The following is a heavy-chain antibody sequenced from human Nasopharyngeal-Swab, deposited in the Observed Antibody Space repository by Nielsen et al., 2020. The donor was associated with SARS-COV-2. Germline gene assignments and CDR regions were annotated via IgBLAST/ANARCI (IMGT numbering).Heavy chain of an antibody. CDR1: GGSISSGSYY. J-gene: IGHJ3*02. V-gene: IGHV4-61*02. CDR2: IYTSGST. D-gene: IGHD3-10*02. Sequence: SETLSLTCTVSGGSISSGSYYWSWIRQPAGKGLEWIWRIYTSGSTNYNPSLKSRVTISVDTSKNQFSLKLSSVTAADTAVYYCARTTFGPDTDAFDIWGQGTMVTVSS. CDR3: ARTTFGPDTDAFDI.